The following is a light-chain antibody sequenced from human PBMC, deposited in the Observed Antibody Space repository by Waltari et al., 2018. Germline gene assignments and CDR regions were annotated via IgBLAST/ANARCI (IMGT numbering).Light chain of an antibody. J-gene: IGKJ3*01. CDR1: QSISNY. CDR3: QQTYITPFT. CDR2: AAS. V-gene: IGKV1-39*01. Sequence: DIQMTQSPSSLSAFDGDRVSITCRASQSISNYLNWYQQKPGKAPELLIYAASSLQSGVPSRFSGRRSGTDFTLTISSLQPEDLATYYCQQTYITPFTFGPGTKVAIK.